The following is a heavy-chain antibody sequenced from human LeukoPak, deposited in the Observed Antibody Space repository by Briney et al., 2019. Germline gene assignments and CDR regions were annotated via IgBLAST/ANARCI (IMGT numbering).Heavy chain of an antibody. V-gene: IGHV3-48*04. CDR3: ATKYCSGGSCYHYWYFDL. CDR1: GFTFSIYS. D-gene: IGHD2-15*01. J-gene: IGHJ2*01. Sequence: PGGSLRLSCAASGFTFSIYSMNWVRQAPGKGLEWVSYISSSSTPIFYADSVKGRFTISRDNAKNSLYLQMNSLRAEDTAVYYCATKYCSGGSCYHYWYFDLWGRGTVVTVSS. CDR2: ISSSSTPI.